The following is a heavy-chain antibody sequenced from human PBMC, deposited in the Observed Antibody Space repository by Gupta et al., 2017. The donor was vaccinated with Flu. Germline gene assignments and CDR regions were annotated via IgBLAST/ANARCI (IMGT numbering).Heavy chain of an antibody. J-gene: IGHJ4*02. CDR1: GGSFSGYY. D-gene: IGHD3-22*01. CDR2: INHSGST. V-gene: IGHV4-34*01. CDR3: ARVPTYYYDSSGYYPVDY. Sequence: QVQLQQWGAGLLKPSETLSLTCAVYGGSFSGYYWSWIRQPPGKGLEWIGEINHSGSTNYNPSLKSRVTISVDTSKNQFSLKLGSVTAADTAVYYCARVPTYYYDSSGYYPVDYWGQGTLVTVSS.